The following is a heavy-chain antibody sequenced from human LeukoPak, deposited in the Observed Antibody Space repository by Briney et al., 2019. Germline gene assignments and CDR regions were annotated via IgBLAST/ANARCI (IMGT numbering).Heavy chain of an antibody. J-gene: IGHJ6*02. D-gene: IGHD2-15*01. CDR2: ISGSGGST. CDR3: AKDAGLRYCSGGSCYSLDYYYGMDV. Sequence: GGSLRLSCAASGFTFSSYAMSWVRQAPGKGLEWVSAISGSGGSTYYADSVKGRFTISRDNSKNTLYLQMNSLRAEDTAVYYCAKDAGLRYCSGGSCYSLDYYYGMDVWGHGTTVTVSS. CDR1: GFTFSSYA. V-gene: IGHV3-23*01.